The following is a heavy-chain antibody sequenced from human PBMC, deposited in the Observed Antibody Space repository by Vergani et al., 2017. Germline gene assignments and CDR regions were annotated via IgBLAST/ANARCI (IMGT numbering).Heavy chain of an antibody. J-gene: IGHJ4*02. CDR2: VHRNGNT. V-gene: IGHV4-38-2*01. CDR1: GYSVRSGYY. D-gene: IGHD3-10*01. Sequence: QVDLPESGPGLVKSSETLSLYFAVSGYSVRSGYYWGWIRQPPGRGLEWIGCVHRNGNTYYTSSLRSRATISRDTSKNQFSLRLTSVTAADTAVYYCARQNPYGSAHVDFWGRGVLVTVSA. CDR3: ARQNPYGSAHVDF.